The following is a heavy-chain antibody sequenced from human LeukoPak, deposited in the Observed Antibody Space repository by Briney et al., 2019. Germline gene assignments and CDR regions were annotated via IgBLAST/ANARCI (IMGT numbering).Heavy chain of an antibody. CDR2: IYYSGST. V-gene: IGHV4-59*01. J-gene: IGHJ5*02. Sequence: PSETLSLTRTVSGGSISSYYWSWLRQPPGKGLEWIGYIYYSGSTNYNPSLKSRVTISVDTSKNQFSLKLSSVTAADTAVYYCARAGYSGYDYAPWGQGTLVTVSS. CDR3: ARAGYSGYDYAP. D-gene: IGHD5-12*01. CDR1: GGSISSYY.